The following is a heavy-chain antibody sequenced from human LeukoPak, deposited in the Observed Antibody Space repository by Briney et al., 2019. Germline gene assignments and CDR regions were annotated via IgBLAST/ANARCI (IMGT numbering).Heavy chain of an antibody. CDR2: ISPSSSYT. CDR1: GFTFSGYY. J-gene: IGHJ4*02. CDR3: VRDWRSSGCFDY. D-gene: IGHD6-19*01. V-gene: IGHV3-11*05. Sequence: GGSLRPSCAASGFTFSGYYMSWIRQAPGKGLEWVSYISPSSSYTNYADSVKGRFTISRDNAKNSLYLQMNSLRAEDTAVYYCVRDWRSSGCFDYWGQGALVTVSS.